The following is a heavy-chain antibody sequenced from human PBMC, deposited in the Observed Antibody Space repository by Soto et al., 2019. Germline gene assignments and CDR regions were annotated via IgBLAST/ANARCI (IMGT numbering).Heavy chain of an antibody. CDR2: IYTSGST. J-gene: IGHJ5*02. D-gene: IGHD6-19*01. CDR3: ARDRSDSSGWYHWFDP. Sequence: PSETLSLTCTVSGGSISSYYWSWNRQPAGKGLEWIGRIYTSGSTNYNPSLKSRVTMSVDTSKNQFSLKLSSVTAADTAVYYCARDRSDSSGWYHWFDPWGQGTLVTVSS. CDR1: GGSISSYY. V-gene: IGHV4-4*07.